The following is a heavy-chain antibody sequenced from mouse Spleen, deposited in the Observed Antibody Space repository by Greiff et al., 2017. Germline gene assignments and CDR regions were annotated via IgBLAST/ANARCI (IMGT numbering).Heavy chain of an antibody. J-gene: IGHJ4*01. CDR3: ASLNYVHAMDY. CDR1: GFSLTSYG. CDR2: IWGGGST. Sequence: QVQLQQSGPGLVAPSQSLSITCTVSGFSLTSYGVDWVRQSPGKGLEWLGVIWGGGSTNYNSALKSRLSISKDNSKSQVFLKMNSLQTDDTAMYYCASLNYVHAMDYWGQGTSVTVSS. D-gene: IGHD2-4*01. V-gene: IGHV2-6*01.